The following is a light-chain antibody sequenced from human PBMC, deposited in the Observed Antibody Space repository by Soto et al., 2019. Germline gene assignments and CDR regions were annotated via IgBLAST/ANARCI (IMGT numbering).Light chain of an antibody. CDR2: DAS. Sequence: ESVLTQSPATLSLSPGERATLSCRASQSVSSYLAWYQKKPGQAPRLLIYDASNRATGIPARFSGSGSGTDFTLTISSLEPEDFAVYYCQRRRNWPPLTFGGGTKVEIK. V-gene: IGKV3-11*01. J-gene: IGKJ4*01. CDR1: QSVSSY. CDR3: QRRRNWPPLT.